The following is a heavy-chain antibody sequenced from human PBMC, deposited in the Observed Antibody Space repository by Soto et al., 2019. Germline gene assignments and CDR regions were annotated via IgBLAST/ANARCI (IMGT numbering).Heavy chain of an antibody. CDR3: ANLHGGSTPLLFDY. CDR1: GFTFSSYA. CDR2: ISGGGGST. V-gene: IGHV3-23*01. D-gene: IGHD2-15*01. Sequence: GGSLRLSCAASGFTFSSYAMSWVRQAPGKGLEWVSAISGGGGSTYYADSVKGRFTISRDNSKNTLYLQMNSLRAEDTAVYYCANLHGGSTPLLFDYWGQGTLVTVSS. J-gene: IGHJ4*02.